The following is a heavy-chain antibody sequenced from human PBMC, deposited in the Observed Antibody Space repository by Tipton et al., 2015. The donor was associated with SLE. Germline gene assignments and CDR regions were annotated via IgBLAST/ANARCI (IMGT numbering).Heavy chain of an antibody. V-gene: IGHV3-11*01. CDR3: ARDNDPSGWHYYGLDV. Sequence: GSLRLSCAASGFTFTDYYMTWIRQAPGKGLEWVSTMSVSGSSEYYADSVKGRFTISRDNAKNSLYLQMNSLGAEDTAVYYCARDNDPSGWHYYGLDVWGQGTTVTVSS. CDR2: MSVSGSSE. J-gene: IGHJ6*02. CDR1: GFTFTDYY. D-gene: IGHD6-19*01.